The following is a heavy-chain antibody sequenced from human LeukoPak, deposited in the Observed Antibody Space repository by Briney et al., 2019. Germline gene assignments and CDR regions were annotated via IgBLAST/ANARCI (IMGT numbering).Heavy chain of an antibody. CDR2: IYYSGST. CDR1: GGSISSGDYY. Sequence: PSETLSLTCTVSGGSISSGDYYWSWIRQPPGKGLEWIGYIYYSGSTNYNPSLKSRVTISVDTSKNQFSLKLSSVTAADAAVYYCAAVLEVAGGVVDYWGQGTLVTVSS. V-gene: IGHV4-61*08. D-gene: IGHD6-19*01. J-gene: IGHJ4*02. CDR3: AAVLEVAGGVVDY.